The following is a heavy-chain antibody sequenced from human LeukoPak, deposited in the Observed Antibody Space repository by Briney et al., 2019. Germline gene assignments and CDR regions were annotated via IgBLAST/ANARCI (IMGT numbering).Heavy chain of an antibody. V-gene: IGHV1-2*02. Sequence: ASVKVSCKASGYTFTGYYMHWVRQAPGQGLEWMGWINPNSGGTNYAQKFQGRVTMTRDISTRTVYMEVRSLRSEDTAVYYCARERDAGTATRDAFDIWGQGTVVTVSS. CDR3: ARERDAGTATRDAFDI. CDR2: INPNSGGT. J-gene: IGHJ3*02. CDR1: GYTFTGYY. D-gene: IGHD1-26*01.